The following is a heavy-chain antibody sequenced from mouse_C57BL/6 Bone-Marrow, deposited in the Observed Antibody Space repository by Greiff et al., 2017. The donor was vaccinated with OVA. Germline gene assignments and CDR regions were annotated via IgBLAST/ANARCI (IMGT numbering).Heavy chain of an antibody. CDR1: GFTFSDYG. Sequence: EVQVVESGGGLVKPGGSLKLSCAASGFTFSDYGMHWVRQAPEKGLEWVAYISSGSSTIYYADTVKGRFTISRDNAKNTLFLQMTSLRSEDTAMYYCARKELTGSWYFDVWGTGTTVTVSS. V-gene: IGHV5-17*01. J-gene: IGHJ1*03. D-gene: IGHD4-1*01. CDR2: ISSGSSTI. CDR3: ARKELTGSWYFDV.